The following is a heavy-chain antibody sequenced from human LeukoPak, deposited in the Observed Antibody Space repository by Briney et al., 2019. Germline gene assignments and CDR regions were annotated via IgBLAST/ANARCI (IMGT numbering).Heavy chain of an antibody. CDR2: MRHDGSKK. CDR1: GFSFSSYA. V-gene: IGHV3-30*02. D-gene: IGHD3-10*01. Sequence: GGSLRLSCAASGFSFSSYAMHWGRQAPGKGLEWVAFMRHDGSKKYYADSGQDPFIISRDNSKNILYLQMNALRTEDTAVYFCAKGTGSGSFLVDYWGQGTLVTVSS. CDR3: AKGTGSGSFLVDY. J-gene: IGHJ4*02.